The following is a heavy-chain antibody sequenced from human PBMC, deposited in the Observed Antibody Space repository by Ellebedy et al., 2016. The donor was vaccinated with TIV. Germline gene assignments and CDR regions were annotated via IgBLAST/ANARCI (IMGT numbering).Heavy chain of an antibody. CDR3: ARVYCSGATCPAAFDI. D-gene: IGHD2-15*01. V-gene: IGHV3-74*01. CDR1: GFTFSNYW. CDR2: IGSDGIGT. J-gene: IGHJ3*02. Sequence: GESLKISCAASGFTFSNYWKHWVRQVPGEGLVCVSRIGSDGIGTSYADSVKGRFTISIDNAKNTLFLQMNSLRAEDTALYYCARVYCSGATCPAAFDIWGQGTMVTVSS.